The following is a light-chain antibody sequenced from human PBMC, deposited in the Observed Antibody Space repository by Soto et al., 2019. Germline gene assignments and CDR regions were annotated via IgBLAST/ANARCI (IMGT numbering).Light chain of an antibody. J-gene: IGKJ5*01. CDR3: QQLKSYVT. CDR2: GAT. V-gene: IGKV1-9*01. CDR1: QGISNH. Sequence: IQLTQSPSSLSASVGDRVTITCRASQGISNHLAWYQQKPGKTPRLLIYGATTLQSGVPSRFSGSGSGTDFALTISSLQPEDFATYYCQQLKSYVTFGKGTRL.